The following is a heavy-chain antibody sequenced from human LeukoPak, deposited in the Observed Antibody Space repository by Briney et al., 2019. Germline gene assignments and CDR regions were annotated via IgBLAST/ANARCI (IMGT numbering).Heavy chain of an antibody. D-gene: IGHD5-24*01. J-gene: IGHJ4*02. Sequence: PGESLRLSCAASGFTVITSYMSWVRQAPGKGLEWVSVIFREGTTYYADSVKGRFTISRDNSKNTLYLQMNSLRAEDTAVYYCASSNGYSLFDYWGQGTLVTVSS. CDR3: ASSNGYSLFDY. CDR2: IFREGTT. CDR1: GFTVITSY. V-gene: IGHV3-53*01.